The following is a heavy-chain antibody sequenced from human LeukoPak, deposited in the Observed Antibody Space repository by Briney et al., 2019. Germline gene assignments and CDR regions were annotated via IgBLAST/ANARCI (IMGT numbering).Heavy chain of an antibody. CDR1: GYTFTSYG. V-gene: IGHV1-18*01. J-gene: IGHJ4*02. CDR3: ARGNDYVWWSYRYPVNFDY. Sequence: GASVKVSCKASGYTFTSYGISWVRQAPGQGLEWMGWISAYNGNTNYAQKLQGRVTMTTDTSTSTAYMELRSLRSDDTAVYYCARGNDYVWWSYRYPVNFDYWGQGTLVTVSS. CDR2: ISAYNGNT. D-gene: IGHD3-16*02.